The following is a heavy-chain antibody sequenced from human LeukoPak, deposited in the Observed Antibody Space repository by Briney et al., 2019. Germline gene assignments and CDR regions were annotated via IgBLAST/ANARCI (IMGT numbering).Heavy chain of an antibody. D-gene: IGHD6-13*01. CDR3: AKAKSSSLRGGENFDY. CDR1: GFTVTSNS. V-gene: IGHV3-23*01. CDR2: ISCRCGSK. Sequence: GGSLRLSCTVSGFTVTSNSMSWVRQAPGKGLEWVSAISCRCGSKYYADAVKGRFTISRDNSKNTLYLQMNSLRAEDTAVYYCAKAKSSSLRGGENFDYWGQGTLVTVSS. J-gene: IGHJ4*02.